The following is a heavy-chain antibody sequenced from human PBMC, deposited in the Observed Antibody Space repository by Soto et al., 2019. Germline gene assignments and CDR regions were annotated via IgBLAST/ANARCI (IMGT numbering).Heavy chain of an antibody. D-gene: IGHD5-18*01. J-gene: IGHJ6*02. V-gene: IGHV1-3*01. Sequence: ASVKVSFKASGYTSTNYGMHWVRQAPGQRLEWMGWINACSGNTKYSQKFQGRVTMTRDTSTSTVYMELSSLRSEDTAVYYCAIERGGQLWFNDSDYYGMDVWGQGTTVTVSS. CDR1: GYTSTNYG. CDR2: INACSGNT. CDR3: AIERGGQLWFNDSDYYGMDV.